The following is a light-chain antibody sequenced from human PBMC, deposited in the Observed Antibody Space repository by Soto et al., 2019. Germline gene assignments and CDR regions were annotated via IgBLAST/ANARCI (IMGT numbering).Light chain of an antibody. J-gene: IGKJ1*01. CDR2: AAS. V-gene: IGKV1-27*01. Sequence: DNQVTQSPSSLSASVGDRVTITCRASQGISNALAWYQQRPGKVPRLLIYAASTLQSGVPSRFSGSGSGTDFTLTISSVQAEDVAAYYCKNYDNVPTFGHGTKVDIK. CDR1: QGISNA. CDR3: KNYDNVPT.